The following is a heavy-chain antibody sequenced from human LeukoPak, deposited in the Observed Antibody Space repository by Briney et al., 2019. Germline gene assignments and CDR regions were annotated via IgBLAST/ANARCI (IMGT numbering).Heavy chain of an antibody. J-gene: IGHJ5*02. CDR1: GFSFSTFA. V-gene: IGHV3-9*01. Sequence: GGSLRLSCAASGFSFSTFAMNWVRQAPGKGLEWVSGISWNSGSIGYADSVKGRFTISRDNAKNSLYLQMNSLRAEDTALYYCAKDVGYGDYGWFDPWGQGTLVTVSS. CDR3: AKDVGYGDYGWFDP. CDR2: ISWNSGSI. D-gene: IGHD4-17*01.